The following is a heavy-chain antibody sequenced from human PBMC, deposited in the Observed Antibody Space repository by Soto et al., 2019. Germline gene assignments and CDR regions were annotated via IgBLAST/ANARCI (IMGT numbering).Heavy chain of an antibody. J-gene: IGHJ5*02. Sequence: GGSLRLSCAASGFTFSDYYMSWIRQAPGKGLEWVSYISSSSSYTNYADSVKGRFTISRDNAKNSLYLQMNSLRAEDTAVYYCARMPGAYYDILTGYSQGDWFDPWGQGTLVTVSS. CDR2: ISSSSSYT. V-gene: IGHV3-11*03. CDR3: ARMPGAYYDILTGYSQGDWFDP. CDR1: GFTFSDYY. D-gene: IGHD3-9*01.